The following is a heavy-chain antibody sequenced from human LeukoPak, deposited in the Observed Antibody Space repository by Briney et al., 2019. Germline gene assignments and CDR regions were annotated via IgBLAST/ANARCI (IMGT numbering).Heavy chain of an antibody. CDR2: ISSSSSDI. D-gene: IGHD5-24*01. Sequence: SGGSLRLSCAASGFTFTSYSMNWVRQAPGKGLEWVSSISSSSSDIYYADSVKGRFTISRDNAKNSLYLQMNSLRAEDTAVYYCARDEKKWQPAGWGQGTLVTVSS. V-gene: IGHV3-21*01. CDR1: GFTFTSYS. J-gene: IGHJ4*02. CDR3: ARDEKKWQPAG.